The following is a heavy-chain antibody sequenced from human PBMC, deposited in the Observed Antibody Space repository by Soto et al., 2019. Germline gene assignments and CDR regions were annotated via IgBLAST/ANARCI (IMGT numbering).Heavy chain of an antibody. V-gene: IGHV5-51*01. Sequence: LKISCKGSGYSFTSYWIGWVRQMPGKGLEWMGIIYPGDSDTRYSPSFQGQVTISADKSISTAYLQWSSLKASDTAMYYCARRISSVAGTTAFDIWGQGTMVTVSS. D-gene: IGHD1-1*01. CDR1: GYSFTSYW. CDR3: ARRISSVAGTTAFDI. CDR2: IYPGDSDT. J-gene: IGHJ3*02.